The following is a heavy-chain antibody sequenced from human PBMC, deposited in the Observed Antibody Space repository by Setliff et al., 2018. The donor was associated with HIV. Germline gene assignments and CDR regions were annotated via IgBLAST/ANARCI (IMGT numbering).Heavy chain of an antibody. Sequence: SETLSLTCTVSGASMRGTNYYWGWVRQPPGKGLEWIGNFHFSGSTYYNPSLKSRVTISIDTSKNQFSLKLSSVTAADTAIYYCARVPRITTLRNAFDIWGQGTMVTVSS. CDR2: FHFSGST. D-gene: IGHD3-3*01. CDR1: GASMRGTNYY. V-gene: IGHV4-39*07. CDR3: ARVPRITTLRNAFDI. J-gene: IGHJ3*02.